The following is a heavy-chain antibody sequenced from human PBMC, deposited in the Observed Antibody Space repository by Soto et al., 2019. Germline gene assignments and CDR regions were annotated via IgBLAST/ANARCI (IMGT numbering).Heavy chain of an antibody. CDR1: GGSISSGGYY. V-gene: IGHV4-31*03. D-gene: IGHD2-2*01. CDR2: IYYSGST. Sequence: PSETLSLTCTVSGGSISSGGYYWSWIRQHPGKGLEWIGYIYYSGSTYYNPSLKSRVTISVDTSKNQFSLKLSSVTAADTAVYYCARLLRGSTSCLDYWGQGTLVTVS. J-gene: IGHJ4*02. CDR3: ARLLRGSTSCLDY.